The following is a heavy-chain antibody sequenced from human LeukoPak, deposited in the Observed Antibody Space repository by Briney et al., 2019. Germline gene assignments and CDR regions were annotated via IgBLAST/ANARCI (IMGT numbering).Heavy chain of an antibody. CDR2: MNPDGSAI. J-gene: IGHJ3*02. V-gene: IGHV3-7*01. CDR1: GFSFSGSW. CDR3: ARDPLNGALDI. Sequence: GGSLRLSCTASGFSFSGSWMSWVRQFPGKGLEWLADMNPDGSAIVYVDSVKGRFTVSRNNAKNSLYLQMDGLRAEDTAVYYCARDPLNGALDIWGQGTLVTVSS.